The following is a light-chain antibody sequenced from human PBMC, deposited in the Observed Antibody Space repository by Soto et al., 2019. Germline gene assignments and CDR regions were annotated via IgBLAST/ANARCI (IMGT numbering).Light chain of an antibody. V-gene: IGLV2-23*01. CDR2: EGS. J-gene: IGLJ1*01. CDR1: SSDVGSYNL. CDR3: CSYAGSRTYV. Sequence: QSALTQPASVSGSPGQSITISCTGTSSDVGSYNLVSWYQQHPGIAPKLMLYEGSKRPSGVSNRFSGSKSGNTASLTISGLQAEGEADYYCCSYAGSRTYVFGTGTKLTVL.